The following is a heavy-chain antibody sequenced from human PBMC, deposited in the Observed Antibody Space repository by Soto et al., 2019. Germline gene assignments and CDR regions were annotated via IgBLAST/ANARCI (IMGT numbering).Heavy chain of an antibody. CDR1: GFTFSSYS. J-gene: IGHJ3*02. D-gene: IGHD5-18*01. CDR2: ISSSSSYI. CDR3: ARGRVVGYSIFDAFDI. V-gene: IGHV3-21*01. Sequence: GGSLRLSCAASGFTFSSYSMNWVRQAPGKGLEWVSSISSSSSYIYYADSVKGRFTISRDNAKNSLYLQMNSLRAEDTAVYYCARGRVVGYSIFDAFDIWGQGTMVTVSS.